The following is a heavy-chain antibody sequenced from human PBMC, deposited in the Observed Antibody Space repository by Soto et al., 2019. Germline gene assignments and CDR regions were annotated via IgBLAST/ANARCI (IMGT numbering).Heavy chain of an antibody. D-gene: IGHD5-18*01. J-gene: IGHJ6*02. CDR3: GKERYSYGSVYYGMDV. CDR1: GFTFSYYG. CDR2: ISYDDSNT. Sequence: GGSLRLSCAASGFTFSYYGLHWLRQAPGKGLEWVSLISYDDSNTDYADSVKGRFTISRDNSKNTLYLQMNSPRPEDTAVYYCGKERYSYGSVYYGMDVWGQGTTVTVSS. V-gene: IGHV3-30*18.